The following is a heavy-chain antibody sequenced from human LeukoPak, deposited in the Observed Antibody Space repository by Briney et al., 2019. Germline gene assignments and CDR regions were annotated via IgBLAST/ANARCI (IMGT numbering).Heavy chain of an antibody. V-gene: IGHV3-23*01. CDR2: IGGSGGST. CDR1: GFTFSSYD. CDR3: AKEVLWFGDLMGYFDY. D-gene: IGHD3-10*01. Sequence: PGGSLRLSCAASGFTFSSYDMHWVRQATGKGLEWVSAIGGSGGSTYYADSVKGRFTISRDKSKNTLYLQMNSLRAEDTAVYYCAKEVLWFGDLMGYFDYWGQGTLVTVSS. J-gene: IGHJ4*02.